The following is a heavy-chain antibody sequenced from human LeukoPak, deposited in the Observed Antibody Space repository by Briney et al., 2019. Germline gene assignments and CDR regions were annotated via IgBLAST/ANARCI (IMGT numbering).Heavy chain of an antibody. D-gene: IGHD3-10*01. CDR2: IYYSGST. V-gene: IGHV4-59*12. CDR1: GGSISSYY. J-gene: IGHJ4*02. CDR3: ARARDRVLLWFGEIYY. Sequence: SETLSLTCTVSGGSISSYYWSWIRQPPGKGLEWIGYIYYSGSTNYNPCLKSRVTISVDTSKNQFSLKLSSVTAADTAVYYCARARDRVLLWFGEIYYWGQGTLVTVSS.